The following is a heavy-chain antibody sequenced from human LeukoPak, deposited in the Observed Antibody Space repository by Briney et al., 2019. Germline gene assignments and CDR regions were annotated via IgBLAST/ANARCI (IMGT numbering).Heavy chain of an antibody. CDR2: IKSKTDGGTT. CDR1: GFTFSNAW. Sequence: GGSLRLSCAASGFTFSNAWMSWVRQAPGKGLEWVGRIKSKTDGGTTDYAAPVKGRFTISRDDSKNTLYLQMNSLKTEDTAVYYCTTDDPLLYYYDSSGYYVWGQGTLVTVSS. V-gene: IGHV3-15*01. D-gene: IGHD3-22*01. CDR3: TTDDPLLYYYDSSGYYV. J-gene: IGHJ4*02.